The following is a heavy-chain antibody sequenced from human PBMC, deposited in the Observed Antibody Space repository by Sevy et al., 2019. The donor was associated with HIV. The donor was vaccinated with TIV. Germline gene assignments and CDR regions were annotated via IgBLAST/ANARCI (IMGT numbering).Heavy chain of an antibody. CDR3: ARLRVAEYQLQYYYYFGMDV. V-gene: IGHV5-51*01. D-gene: IGHD2-2*01. CDR1: GYSFTSYW. Sequence: GESLKISCKGFGYSFTSYWIGWVRQMPGKGLEWMGIIYPGDSDTRYSPSFQGQVPISADKSISTAYLQWSSLKASDTAMYYCARLRVAEYQLQYYYYFGMDVWGQGTTVTVSS. J-gene: IGHJ6*02. CDR2: IYPGDSDT.